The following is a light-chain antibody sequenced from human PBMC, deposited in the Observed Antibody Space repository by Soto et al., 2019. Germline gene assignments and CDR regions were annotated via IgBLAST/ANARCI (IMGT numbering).Light chain of an antibody. Sequence: QSALTQPAFVSGSPGQSITISCTGSRSDIGAYNFVSWYQHHPGKAPKLIIYDVNDRPSEVSNRFSGSKSGNTASLTISGLQAEDEADYYCGSYTPGVYLYVFGTGTKLTVL. V-gene: IGLV2-14*03. CDR3: GSYTPGVYLYV. CDR1: RSDIGAYNF. CDR2: DVN. J-gene: IGLJ1*01.